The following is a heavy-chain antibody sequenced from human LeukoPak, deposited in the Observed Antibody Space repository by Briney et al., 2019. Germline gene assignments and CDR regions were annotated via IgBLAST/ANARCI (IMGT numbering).Heavy chain of an antibody. D-gene: IGHD7-27*01. CDR3: ARGPPNWGMVGY. CDR2: MKSNNGHT. J-gene: IGHJ4*02. CDR1: GYTFTSYG. V-gene: IGHV1-8*02. Sequence: GASVKVSCKASGYTFTSYGIRWVRQATGQGLEWMGWMKSNNGHTGYAQKFQGRVTMTRDTSISTAYMELSSLTFEDTAVYYCARGPPNWGMVGYWGQGTLVTVSS.